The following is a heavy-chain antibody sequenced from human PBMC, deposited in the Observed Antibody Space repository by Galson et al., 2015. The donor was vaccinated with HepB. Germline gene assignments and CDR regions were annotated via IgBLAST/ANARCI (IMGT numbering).Heavy chain of an antibody. CDR1: GFTFSKYG. CDR3: AKLPGHGHEAVMVEGAPFHS. D-gene: IGHD5-18*01. Sequence: SLRLSCAVSGFTFSKYGMHWVRQAPGKGLEWVAVISYDGSNEYYADSVKGRFTISRDNSKNTLYLQMNSLRAEDTALYYCAKLPGHGHEAVMVEGAPFHSWGQGTLVTVSS. CDR2: ISYDGSNE. V-gene: IGHV3-30*18. J-gene: IGHJ4*02.